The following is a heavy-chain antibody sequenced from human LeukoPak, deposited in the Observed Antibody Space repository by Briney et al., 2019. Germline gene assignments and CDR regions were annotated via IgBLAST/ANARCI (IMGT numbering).Heavy chain of an antibody. CDR1: GGSISSSSYY. V-gene: IGHV4-39*07. CDR2: IYYSGST. Sequence: SETLSLTFTVSGGSISSSSYYWGWIRQPPGKGLEWIGSIYYSGSTYYNPSLKSRVTISVDTSKNQFSLKLSSVTAADTAVYYCARDFRSGSYYYYYYYYMDVWGKGTTVTVSS. J-gene: IGHJ6*03. CDR3: ARDFRSGSYYYYYYYYMDV. D-gene: IGHD1-26*01.